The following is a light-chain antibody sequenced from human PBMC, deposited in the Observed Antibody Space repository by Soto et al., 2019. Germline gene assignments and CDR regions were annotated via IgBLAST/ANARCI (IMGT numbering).Light chain of an antibody. CDR1: SSDVGGYNY. CDR2: DVS. V-gene: IGLV2-14*03. J-gene: IGLJ2*01. CDR3: SSYTSSSTRVV. Sequence: QSALTQPASVSGSPGQSITISCTGTSSDVGGYNYVSWYQQHPGKAPKVMIYDVSKRPSGVSNRFSGSKSGNTASLTISGLQDEDEADYYCSSYTSSSTRVVFGGGTKLTVL.